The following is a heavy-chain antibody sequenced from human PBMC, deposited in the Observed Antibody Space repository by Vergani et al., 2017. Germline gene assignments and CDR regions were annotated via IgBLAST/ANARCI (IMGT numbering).Heavy chain of an antibody. V-gene: IGHV3-21*01. Sequence: EVQLVESGGGLVQPGRSLRLSCAASGFTFDDYAMHWVRQAPGKGLEWVSFISSSSSYIYYADSVKGRFTISRDNAKNSLYLQINRLRVEDTAVYYCARDYYGSGSYIYYMDVWGKGTTVTVSS. J-gene: IGHJ6*03. CDR1: GFTFDDYA. D-gene: IGHD3-10*01. CDR3: ARDYYGSGSYIYYMDV. CDR2: ISSSSSYI.